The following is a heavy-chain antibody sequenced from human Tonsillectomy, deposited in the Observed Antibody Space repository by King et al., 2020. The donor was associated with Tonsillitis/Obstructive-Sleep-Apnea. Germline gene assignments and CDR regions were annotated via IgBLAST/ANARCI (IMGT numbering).Heavy chain of an antibody. V-gene: IGHV4-59*01. D-gene: IGHD2-21*01. CDR3: ARFRAESIVNIYFDY. CDR2: IYYSGST. J-gene: IGHJ4*02. Sequence: QLQESGPGLVKPSETLSLTCTVSGGSISGYYWSWIRQPPGKGLEWIGYIYYSGSTNYNPSLKSRVTISVDTSKNHFSLKLNSVTAADTAVYYCARFRAESIVNIYFDYWGQGTLVAVSS. CDR1: GGSISGYY.